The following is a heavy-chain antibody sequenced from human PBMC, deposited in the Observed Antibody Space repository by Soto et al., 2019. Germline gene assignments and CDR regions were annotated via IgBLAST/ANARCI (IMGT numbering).Heavy chain of an antibody. J-gene: IGHJ4*02. Sequence: PGWYLRLSCSPSGFRFSDYYMRSIRQAPLKGLEWVSYIRSSDNTRYYADSVKGRFTIYRDNAKNSLYLQMNRLRAEDTAVYYCARGNAIYDYWGQGFLVTVTS. V-gene: IGHV3-11*01. CDR1: GFRFSDYY. CDR2: IRSSDNTR. CDR3: ARGNAIYDY. D-gene: IGHD2-2*01.